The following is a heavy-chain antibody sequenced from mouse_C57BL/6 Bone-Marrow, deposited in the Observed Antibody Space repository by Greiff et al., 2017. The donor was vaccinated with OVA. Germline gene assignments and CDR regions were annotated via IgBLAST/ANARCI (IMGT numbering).Heavy chain of an antibody. V-gene: IGHV1-85*01. CDR2: IYPRDGST. J-gene: IGHJ4*01. D-gene: IGHD1-1*01. Sequence: LQESGPELVKPGASVKLSCKASGYTFTSYDINWVKQRPGQGLEWIGWIYPRDGSTKYNEKFKGKATLTVDTSSSTAYMELHSLTSEDSAVYFCARFITTVVAPLDYWGQGTSVTVSS. CDR3: ARFITTVVAPLDY. CDR1: GYTFTSYD.